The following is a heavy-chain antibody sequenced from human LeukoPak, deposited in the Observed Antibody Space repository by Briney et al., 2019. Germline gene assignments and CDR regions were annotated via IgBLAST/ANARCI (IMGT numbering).Heavy chain of an antibody. CDR2: INANSGGT. V-gene: IGHV1-2*02. CDR3: AREDGSFDY. D-gene: IGHD5-24*01. J-gene: IGHJ4*02. Sequence: ASVKVSCKASGSTFSGYYIHWVRQAAGQGLEWMGWINANSGGTKYAQKFQGRVTMTRDTSISTAYMELSGLRSDDTAVYYCAREDGSFDYWGQGTLVTVSS. CDR1: GSTFSGYY.